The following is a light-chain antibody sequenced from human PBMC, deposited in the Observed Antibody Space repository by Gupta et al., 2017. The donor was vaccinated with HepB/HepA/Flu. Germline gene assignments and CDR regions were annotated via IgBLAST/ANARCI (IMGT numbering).Light chain of an antibody. Sequence: DIQMTRSPSSLSASVGDSLTITYRASQSIIIFLRWYQRKPGQAPNLLIYAASNLQIGVPSRFSGSGSETDFTLTISKLQPEDFATYYCQKSYGAPTFGGGTKVE. V-gene: IGKV1-39*01. CDR3: QKSYGAPT. CDR1: QSIIIF. J-gene: IGKJ4*01. CDR2: AAS.